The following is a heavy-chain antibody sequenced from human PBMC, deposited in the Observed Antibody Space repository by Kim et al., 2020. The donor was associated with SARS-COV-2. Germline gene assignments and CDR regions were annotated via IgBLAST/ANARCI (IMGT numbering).Heavy chain of an antibody. J-gene: IGHJ6*02. CDR1: GGSISSGDYY. CDR3: ARDSYYYDSSGYYPPVDV. V-gene: IGHV4-30-4*01. Sequence: SETLSLTCTVSGGSISSGDYYWSWIRQPPGKGLEWIGYIYYSGSTYYNPSLKSRVTISVDTSKNQFSLKLSSVTAADTAVYYCARDSYYYDSSGYYPPVDVWGQGTTVTVSS. D-gene: IGHD3-22*01. CDR2: IYYSGST.